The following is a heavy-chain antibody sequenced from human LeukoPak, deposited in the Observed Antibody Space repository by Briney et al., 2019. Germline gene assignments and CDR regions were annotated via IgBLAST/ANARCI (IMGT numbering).Heavy chain of an antibody. Sequence: PGGSLRLSCAASGFTFSSYSMNWVRQAPGKGLEWVSSIISSSSTFIYYADSVKGRFTISRDNAKNSLYLQMNSLRAEDTAIYYCARDRGIVGAFFDYWGQGTLVTVSS. V-gene: IGHV3-21*01. CDR2: IISSSSTFI. D-gene: IGHD1-26*01. CDR3: ARDRGIVGAFFDY. J-gene: IGHJ4*02. CDR1: GFTFSSYS.